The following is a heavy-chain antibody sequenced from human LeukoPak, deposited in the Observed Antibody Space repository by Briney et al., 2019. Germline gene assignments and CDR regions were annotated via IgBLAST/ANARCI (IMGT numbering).Heavy chain of an antibody. CDR1: GGTFSSYA. Sequence: SVKVSCXASGGTFSSYAISWVRQAPGQGLEWMGRIIPIFSTANSAQKFQGRVTITTDESTSTAYMELSSLRSEDTAVYYCARESVSNYRTYDYWGQGTLVTVSS. CDR3: ARESVSNYRTYDY. J-gene: IGHJ4*02. D-gene: IGHD4-11*01. V-gene: IGHV1-69*05. CDR2: IIPIFSTA.